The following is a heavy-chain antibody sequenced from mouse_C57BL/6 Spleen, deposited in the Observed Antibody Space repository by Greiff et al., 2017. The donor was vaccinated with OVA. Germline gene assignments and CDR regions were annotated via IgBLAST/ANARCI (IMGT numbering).Heavy chain of an antibody. D-gene: IGHD1-1*01. V-gene: IGHV3-6*01. J-gene: IGHJ4*01. CDR3: ASLLRHYAMDY. Sequence: EVHLVESGPGLVKPSQSLSLTCSVTGYSITSGYYWNWIRQFPGNKLEWMGYISYDGSNNYNPSLKNRISITRDTSKNQFFLKLNSVTTEDTATYYCASLLRHYAMDYWGQGTSVTVSS. CDR1: GYSITSGYY. CDR2: ISYDGSN.